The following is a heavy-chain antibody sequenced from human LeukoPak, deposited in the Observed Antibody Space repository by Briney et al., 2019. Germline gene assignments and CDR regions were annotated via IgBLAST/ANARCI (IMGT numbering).Heavy chain of an antibody. J-gene: IGHJ4*02. V-gene: IGHV3-33*06. D-gene: IGHD2-15*01. CDR2: VWYDGSNT. Sequence: PGGSLRLSCAASGFTFSSYGMHWVRQAPGKGLEWVAVVWYDGSNTYYADSVKGRFTISRDNSKNTLYLQMNNLRAEDTAVYYCAKGYCRGGSCYSGEDYFDYWGQGTLVTVSS. CDR1: GFTFSSYG. CDR3: AKGYCRGGSCYSGEDYFDY.